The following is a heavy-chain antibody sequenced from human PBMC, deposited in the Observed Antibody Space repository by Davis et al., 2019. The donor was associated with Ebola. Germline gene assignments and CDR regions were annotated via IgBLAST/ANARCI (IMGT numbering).Heavy chain of an antibody. CDR1: GYTFTSYY. CDR2: ISAYNGNT. J-gene: IGHJ5*02. Sequence: AASVKVSCKASGYTFTSYYMHWVRQAPGQGLEWMGWISAYNGNTNYAQKLQGRVTMTTDTSTSTAYMELRSLRSDDTAVYYCARDRMRGYGSGSYHWGQGTLVTVSS. V-gene: IGHV1-18*04. D-gene: IGHD3-10*01. CDR3: ARDRMRGYGSGSYH.